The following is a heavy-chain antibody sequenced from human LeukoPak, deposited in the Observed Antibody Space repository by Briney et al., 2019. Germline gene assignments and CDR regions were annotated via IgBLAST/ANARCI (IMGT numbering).Heavy chain of an antibody. J-gene: IGHJ3*01. D-gene: IGHD3-16*01. V-gene: IGHV4-38-2*01. CDR1: GYSITTGNY. CDR2: IYHSGST. CDR3: ARVGGAFDV. Sequence: SETLSLTCAVSGYSITTGNYWGWVRQPPGQRLEWIGSIYHSGSTYYNPSLKSRVTISVDTSKNQFSLKLSSLIAADTAVYYCARVGGAFDVWGQGTTVTASS.